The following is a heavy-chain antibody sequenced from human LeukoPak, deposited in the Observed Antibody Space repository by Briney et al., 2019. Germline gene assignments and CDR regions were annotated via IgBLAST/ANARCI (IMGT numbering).Heavy chain of an antibody. J-gene: IGHJ4*02. Sequence: GESLRLSCAGSGFPFSSYWMTWVRQAPGKGLEWVANINQDGSEKSYVDSVRGRFTISRDNAKNSLYLQMNRVGAEDTAVYYCARGEDNADEYLREDYWGQGILVTVSS. CDR2: INQDGSEK. CDR1: GFPFSSYW. V-gene: IGHV3-7*04. CDR3: ARGEDNADEYLREDY. D-gene: IGHD2/OR15-2a*01.